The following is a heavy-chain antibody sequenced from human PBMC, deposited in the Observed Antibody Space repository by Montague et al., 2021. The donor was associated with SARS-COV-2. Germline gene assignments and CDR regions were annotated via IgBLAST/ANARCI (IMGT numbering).Heavy chain of an antibody. J-gene: IGHJ6*02. Sequence: GSNKYYAYSVKGRFTISRDNSKNTLYLQMNSLRAEDTAVYYCARDSLTDGPYGMDVWGQGTTVTVS. D-gene: IGHD3-9*01. CDR2: GSNK. CDR3: ARDSLTDGPYGMDV. V-gene: IGHV3-30*01.